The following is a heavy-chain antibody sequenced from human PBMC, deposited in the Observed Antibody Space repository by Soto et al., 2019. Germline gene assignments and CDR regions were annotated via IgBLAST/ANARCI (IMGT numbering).Heavy chain of an antibody. CDR2: IIPILGMT. V-gene: IGHV1-69*02. CDR1: GGTFSSYA. Sequence: QVQLVQSGAELKKPGSSVKVSCRASGGTFSSYAISWVRQAPGQGLEWMGRIIPILGMTNYAQNFQGRVTITSDKSTSTAYMELNSLRSEDTAVYYCACNTGITSAGTFDIWGQGTMVTVSS. J-gene: IGHJ3*02. D-gene: IGHD6-13*01. CDR3: ACNTGITSAGTFDI.